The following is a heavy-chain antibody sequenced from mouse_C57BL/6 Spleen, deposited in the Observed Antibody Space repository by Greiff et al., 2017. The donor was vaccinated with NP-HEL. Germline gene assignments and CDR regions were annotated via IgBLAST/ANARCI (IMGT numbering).Heavy chain of an antibody. Sequence: EVKVEESGGGLVKPGGSLKLSCAASGFTFSDYGMHWVRQAPEQGLEWVAYISSGSSTIYYADTVKGRFTITRDNAKNTLFLQMTSLRSEDTAMYYCARADDDYDDGAAWFAYWGQGTLVTVSA. CDR3: ARADDDYDDGAAWFAY. CDR1: GFTFSDYG. CDR2: ISSGSSTI. D-gene: IGHD2-4*01. V-gene: IGHV5-17*01. J-gene: IGHJ3*01.